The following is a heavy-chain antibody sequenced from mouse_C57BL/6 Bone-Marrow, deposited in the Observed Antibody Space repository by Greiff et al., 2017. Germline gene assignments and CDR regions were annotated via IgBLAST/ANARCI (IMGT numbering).Heavy chain of an antibody. Sequence: VQLQQSGPGLVKPSQSLSLTCSVTGYSITSGYYWNWIRQFPGNKLEWMGYISYDGSNNYNPSLKNRISITRDQSKNQFFLKLNSVTTEDTATYYCAREGTLYAMDYWGQGTSVTVSS. V-gene: IGHV3-6*01. CDR3: AREGTLYAMDY. CDR2: ISYDGSN. CDR1: GYSITSGYY. D-gene: IGHD3-3*01. J-gene: IGHJ4*01.